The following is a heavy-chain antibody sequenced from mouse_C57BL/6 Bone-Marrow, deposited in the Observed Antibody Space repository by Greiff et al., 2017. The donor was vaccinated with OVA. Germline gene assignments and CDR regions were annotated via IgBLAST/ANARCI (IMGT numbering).Heavy chain of an antibody. CDR2: YPGSGNTY. D-gene: IGHD1-1*01. V-gene: IGHV1-83*01. CDR1: YTFTDYYM. J-gene: IGHJ3*01. CDR3: RRRRCGFAD. Sequence: VQLQQSGPELVKPGASVKMSCKASGYTFTDYYMHWVKQKPGKGLEWIGEIYPGSGNTYYNEKFKGKATLTADTSSSTAYMQLSSLTSEDSAVYFCARRRRCGFADWGQGTLVTVSA.